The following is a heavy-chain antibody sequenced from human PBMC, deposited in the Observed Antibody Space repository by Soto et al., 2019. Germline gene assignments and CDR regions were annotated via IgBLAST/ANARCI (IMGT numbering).Heavy chain of an antibody. CDR1: GGTFSSYT. CDR3: ARGRGTVTIYPPFDP. V-gene: IGHV1-69*02. Sequence: QVQLVQSGAEVKKPGSSVKVSCKASGGTFSSYTISWVRQAPGQGLEWMGRIIPILGIANYAQKFQGRVTITADKSTSTAYMELSSLRSEDTAVYYCARGRGTVTIYPPFDPWGQGTLVTVSS. CDR2: IIPILGIA. D-gene: IGHD4-17*01. J-gene: IGHJ5*02.